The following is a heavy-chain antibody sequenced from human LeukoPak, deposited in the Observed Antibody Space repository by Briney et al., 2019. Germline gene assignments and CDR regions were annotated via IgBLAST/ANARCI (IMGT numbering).Heavy chain of an antibody. J-gene: IGHJ6*02. CDR3: ARGRRGIVVVPAATGPYGMDV. V-gene: IGHV4-34*01. D-gene: IGHD2-2*01. CDR2: INHSGST. Sequence: PSETLSLTCAVYGGSFSGYYWSWIRQPPGKGLEWIGEINHSGSTNYNPSLKSRVTISEDTSKNQFSLKLSSVTAADTAVYYCARGRRGIVVVPAATGPYGMDVWGQGTTVTVSS. CDR1: GGSFSGYY.